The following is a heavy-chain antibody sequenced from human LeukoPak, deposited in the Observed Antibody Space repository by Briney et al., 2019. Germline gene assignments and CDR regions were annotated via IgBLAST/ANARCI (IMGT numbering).Heavy chain of an antibody. CDR3: ARRGYSYGFVVPEGDYYMDV. CDR2: ISYDGSNK. D-gene: IGHD5-18*01. Sequence: GGSLRLSCAASGFTFSSYAMHWVRQAPGKGLEWVAVISYDGSNKYYADSVKGRFTISRDNSKNTLYLQMNSLRAEDTAVYYCARRGYSYGFVVPEGDYYMDVWGKGTTVTVSS. CDR1: GFTFSSYA. V-gene: IGHV3-30*04. J-gene: IGHJ6*03.